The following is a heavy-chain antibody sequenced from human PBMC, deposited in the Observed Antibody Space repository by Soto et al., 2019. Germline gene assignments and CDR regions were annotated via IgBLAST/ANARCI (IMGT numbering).Heavy chain of an antibody. CDR1: GFTFSDYA. V-gene: IGHV3-30-3*01. D-gene: IGHD6-13*01. J-gene: IGHJ6*02. CDR3: AKVEQQLDYYYGMDV. Sequence: QVQLVESGGGVVQPGRSLRLSCAASGFTFSDYAMHWVRQAPGKGLEWVAVISYDGSNQYYADSVKGRFTISRDTSKNTLFLQMNSLRPGDTAVYYCAKVEQQLDYYYGMDVGGQGTTVTVSS. CDR2: ISYDGSNQ.